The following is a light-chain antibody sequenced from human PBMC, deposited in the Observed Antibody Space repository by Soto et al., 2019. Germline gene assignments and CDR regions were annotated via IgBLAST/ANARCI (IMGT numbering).Light chain of an antibody. J-gene: IGKJ4*01. CDR2: AVS. V-gene: IGKV1-39*01. CDR1: QSINGY. CDR3: QQRMTVPLT. Sequence: DIQMTQSPSSLSASVRDRVTITCRASQSINGYLNWYQQKLGEAPNLLIYAVSSLQSGVLSRFSGSGSGTVLTLTISSLQPEEFASYFCQQRMTVPLTFGGGTKVEIK.